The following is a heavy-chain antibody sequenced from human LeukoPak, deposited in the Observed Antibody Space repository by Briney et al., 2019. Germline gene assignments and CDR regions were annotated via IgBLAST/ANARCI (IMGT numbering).Heavy chain of an antibody. Sequence: ASVKVSCKASGYTFTSYDINWVRQATGQGLEWMGWMNPNSGNTGYAQKFQGRVTMTRNTSISTAYMELSSLRSEDAAVYCCAAGYSSSWIGKNWFDPWGQGTLVTVSS. CDR2: MNPNSGNT. V-gene: IGHV1-8*01. J-gene: IGHJ5*02. CDR3: AAGYSSSWIGKNWFDP. CDR1: GYTFTSYD. D-gene: IGHD6-13*01.